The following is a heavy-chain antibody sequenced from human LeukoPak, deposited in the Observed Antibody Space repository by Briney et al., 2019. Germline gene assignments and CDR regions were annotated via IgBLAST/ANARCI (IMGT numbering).Heavy chain of an antibody. CDR1: GGSFSGYY. CDR2: FNHSGST. CDR3: ARQEPRYCSSTSCRKNWFDP. J-gene: IGHJ5*02. Sequence: PSETLSLTCAVYGGSFSGYYWSWIRQPPGKGLEWIGEFNHSGSTNYNPSLKSRVTISVDTSKNQFSLKLSSVTAADTAVYYCARQEPRYCSSTSCRKNWFDPWGQGTLVTVSS. V-gene: IGHV4-34*01. D-gene: IGHD2-2*01.